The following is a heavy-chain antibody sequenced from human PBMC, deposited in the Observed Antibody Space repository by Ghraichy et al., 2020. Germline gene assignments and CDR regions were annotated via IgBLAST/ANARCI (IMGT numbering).Heavy chain of an antibody. CDR2: IYTSGST. D-gene: IGHD2-8*01. J-gene: IGHJ6*02. CDR3: ARESQMVYADRYYYYYYGMDV. V-gene: IGHV4-4*07. Sequence: ESLNISCTVSGGSISSYYWSWIRQPAGKGLEWIGRIYTSGSTNYNPSLKSRVTMSVDTSKNQFSLKLSSVTAADTAVYYCARESQMVYADRYYYYYYGMDVWGQGTTVTVSS. CDR1: GGSISSYY.